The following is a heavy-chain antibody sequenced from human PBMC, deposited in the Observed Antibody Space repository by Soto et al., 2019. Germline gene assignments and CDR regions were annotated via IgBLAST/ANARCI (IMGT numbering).Heavy chain of an antibody. J-gene: IGHJ6*02. V-gene: IGHV1-69*01. Sequence: QVQLVQSGAEVKKPGSSVKVSCKASGGTFSSYAISWVRQAPGQGLEWLGGIIPIFGTANYAQKFQGRVTITADESTSRAYMELSSLRSEDTAVYYGAGAYYGSGSYFGYYGMDVWGQGTTVTVSS. CDR2: IIPIFGTA. D-gene: IGHD3-10*01. CDR1: GGTFSSYA. CDR3: AGAYYGSGSYFGYYGMDV.